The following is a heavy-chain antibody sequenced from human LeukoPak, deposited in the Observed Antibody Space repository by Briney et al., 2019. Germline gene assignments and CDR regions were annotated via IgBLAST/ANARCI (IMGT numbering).Heavy chain of an antibody. CDR2: IYTGDNT. CDR1: GFTVSSNS. CDR3: ARVQVGGYFDY. V-gene: IGHV3-66*01. Sequence: PGGSLRLSCAASGFTVSSNSMCWVRQAPGKGLGWVSVIYTGDNTHYADSVKGRFTISRDNSKNTLYVQMNSLRAEDTAVYYCARVQVGGYFDYWGQGTLVTVSS. J-gene: IGHJ4*02. D-gene: IGHD3-10*01.